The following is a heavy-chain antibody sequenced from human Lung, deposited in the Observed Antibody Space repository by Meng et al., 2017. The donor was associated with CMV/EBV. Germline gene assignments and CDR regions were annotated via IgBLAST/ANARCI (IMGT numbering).Heavy chain of an antibody. D-gene: IGHD3-3*01. CDR2: ISYDGSNK. CDR3: ARDLERGRFLEWLSSFDS. CDR1: GFTFSSYA. Sequence: GESLKISCEVSGFTFSSYAMHWVRQAPGKGLEWVAVISYDGSNKYYADSVKGRFTISRDNSKNTLYLQMNSLRAEDTAVYYCARDLERGRFLEWLSSFDSXGRGXLVTFSS. V-gene: IGHV3-30-3*01. J-gene: IGHJ4*02.